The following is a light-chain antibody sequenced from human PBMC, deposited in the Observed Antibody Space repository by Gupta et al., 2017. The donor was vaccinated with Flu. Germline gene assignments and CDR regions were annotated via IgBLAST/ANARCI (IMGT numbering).Light chain of an antibody. V-gene: IGLV2-14*01. CDR2: EVN. CDR3: SSYTTNTTPYV. J-gene: IGLJ1*01. CDR1: SSDVGVYDY. Sequence: SALSQPASVSGPPGQTITISSTGTSSDVGVYDYVSQYQHHPGKAPKLIIYEVNHRPPGVSTRFSGSKSGNTASLTITGLQAEEEADYSCSSYTTNTTPYVFGNGTKVTVL.